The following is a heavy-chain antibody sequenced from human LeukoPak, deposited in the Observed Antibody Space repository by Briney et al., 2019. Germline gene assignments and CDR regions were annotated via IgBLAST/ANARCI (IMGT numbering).Heavy chain of an antibody. V-gene: IGHV3-73*01. CDR3: AKVRTCYDILTGYTPGFDFDY. J-gene: IGHJ4*02. CDR2: IRSKANSYAT. Sequence: GGSLRLSCAASGFTFSGSAMHWVRQASGKGLEWVGRIRSKANSYATAYAASVKGRFTISRDDSKNTAYLQMNSLRAEVTAVYYCAKVRTCYDILTGYTPGFDFDYWGQETLVTVSS. CDR1: GFTFSGSA. D-gene: IGHD3-9*01.